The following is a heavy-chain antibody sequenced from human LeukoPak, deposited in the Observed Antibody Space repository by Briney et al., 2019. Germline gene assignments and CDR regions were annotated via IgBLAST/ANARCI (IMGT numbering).Heavy chain of an antibody. D-gene: IGHD1-26*01. CDR2: VNTGGRSR. CDR1: GFTFSSYW. V-gene: IGHV3-74*01. Sequence: TGGSLRLSCAASGFTFSSYWMHWVRQAPGKGLVWVSRVNTGGRSRSYQDSVKGRFTITRDNAKNTLYLQMDSLRAEDTAVYYCAREGRIMGATIDYWGQGALVTVSS. CDR3: AREGRIMGATIDY. J-gene: IGHJ4*02.